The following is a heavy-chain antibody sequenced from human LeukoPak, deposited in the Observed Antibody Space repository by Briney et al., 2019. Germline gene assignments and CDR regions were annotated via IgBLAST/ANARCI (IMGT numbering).Heavy chain of an antibody. V-gene: IGHV1-46*01. J-gene: IGHJ3*02. CDR1: GGTFSSYA. CDR2: INPSGGST. Sequence: ASVKVSCKASGGTFSSYAISWVRQAPGQGLEWMGIINPSGGSTSYAQKFQGRVTMTRDMSTSTVYMELSSLRSEDTAVYYCATAPYYYDTSDSAFDIWGQGTMVTVSS. CDR3: ATAPYYYDTSDSAFDI. D-gene: IGHD3-22*01.